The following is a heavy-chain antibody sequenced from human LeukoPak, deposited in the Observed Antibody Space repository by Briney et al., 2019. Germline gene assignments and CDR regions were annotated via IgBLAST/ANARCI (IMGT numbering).Heavy chain of an antibody. CDR1: GYTFTGYG. Sequence: SVKVSCKASGYTFTGYGISWVRQAPGQGLEWMGRIIPIFGTANYAQKFQGRVTITTDESTSTAYMELSSLRSEDTAVYYCARDRRDYYDSSGYLRDAFDIWGQGTMVTVSS. CDR2: IIPIFGTA. D-gene: IGHD3-22*01. CDR3: ARDRRDYYDSSGYLRDAFDI. J-gene: IGHJ3*02. V-gene: IGHV1-69*05.